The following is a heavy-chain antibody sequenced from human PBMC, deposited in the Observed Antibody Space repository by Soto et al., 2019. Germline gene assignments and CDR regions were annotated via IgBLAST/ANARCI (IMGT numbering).Heavy chain of an antibody. Sequence: SETLSLTCAVSGGSISSGGYSWSWIRQPPGKGLEWIGYIYHSGSTYYNPSLKSRVTISVDRSKNQFSLKLSSVTAADTAVYYRARISGYSYGLPPYFDYWGQGTLVTVSS. CDR1: GGSISSGGYS. V-gene: IGHV4-30-2*02. J-gene: IGHJ4*02. D-gene: IGHD5-18*01. CDR3: ARISGYSYGLPPYFDY. CDR2: IYHSGST.